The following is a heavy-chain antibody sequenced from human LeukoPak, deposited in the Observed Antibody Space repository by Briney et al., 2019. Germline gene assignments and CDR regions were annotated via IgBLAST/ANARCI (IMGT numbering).Heavy chain of an antibody. V-gene: IGHV3-23*01. D-gene: IGHD5-18*01. CDR2: ISGSGGST. CDR3: AKDRGYSYGQIDY. Sequence: GGSLRLSCAASGFTISSYAMSWVRQAPGKGLEWVSAISGSGGSTYYADSVKGRFTISRDNSKNTLYLQMNSLRAEDTAVYYCAKDRGYSYGQIDYWGQGTLVTVSS. CDR1: GFTISSYA. J-gene: IGHJ4*02.